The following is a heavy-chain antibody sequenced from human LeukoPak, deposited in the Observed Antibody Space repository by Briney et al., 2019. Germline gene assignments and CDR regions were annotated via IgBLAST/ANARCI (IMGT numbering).Heavy chain of an antibody. CDR3: ARDLWMIVDQEEYFDY. CDR2: ISAYNGNT. CDR1: GYTFTGYY. Sequence: ASVKVSCKASGYTFTGYYMHWVRQAPGQGLEWMGWISAYNGNTNYAQKLQGRVTMTTDTSTSTAYMELRSLRSDDTAVYYCARDLWMIVDQEEYFDYWGQGTLVTVSS. D-gene: IGHD3-22*01. J-gene: IGHJ4*02. V-gene: IGHV1-18*04.